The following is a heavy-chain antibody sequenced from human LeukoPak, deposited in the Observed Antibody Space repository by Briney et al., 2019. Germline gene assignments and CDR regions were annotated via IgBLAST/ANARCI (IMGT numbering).Heavy chain of an antibody. CDR1: GGSFSGYY. J-gene: IGHJ5*02. CDR2: INHSGST. Sequence: SETLSLTCAVYGGSFSGYYWSWIRQPPGKGLEWIGEINHSGSTNYNPSLKSRVTISVDTSKNQFSLKLSSVTAADTAVYYCARTGYSSSWRTSNWFDPWGQGTLVTVSS. D-gene: IGHD6-13*01. V-gene: IGHV4-34*01. CDR3: ARTGYSSSWRTSNWFDP.